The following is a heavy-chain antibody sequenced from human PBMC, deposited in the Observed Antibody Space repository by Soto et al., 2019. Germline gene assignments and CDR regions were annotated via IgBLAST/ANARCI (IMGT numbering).Heavy chain of an antibody. Sequence: QVQLVQSGAEVKKPGSSVKVSCKASGGTFSSYAISWVRQAPGQGLEWMGGIIPIFGTANYAQKFQGSVTLTADASTGTAYMELSSPRSEDTAVYYCAGDVYIAAAGRFDYWGQGTLVTVSP. D-gene: IGHD6-13*01. J-gene: IGHJ4*02. CDR3: AGDVYIAAAGRFDY. CDR1: GGTFSSYA. CDR2: IIPIFGTA. V-gene: IGHV1-69*01.